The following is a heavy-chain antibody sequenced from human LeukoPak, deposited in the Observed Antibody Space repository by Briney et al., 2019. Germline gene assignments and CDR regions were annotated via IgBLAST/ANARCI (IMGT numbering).Heavy chain of an antibody. J-gene: IGHJ4*02. CDR3: ARVGLYSSGWYVIDY. V-gene: IGHV6-1*01. CDR2: SYYRSKWYN. CDR1: GDSASSNSAA. D-gene: IGHD6-19*01. Sequence: PSQTLSLTCAISGDSASSNSAAWNWIRQSPSRGLEWLGRSYYRSKWYNDYAVSVKSRITINPDTSKNQFSPQLNSVTPEDTAVYYCARVGLYSSGWYVIDYWGQGTLVTVSS.